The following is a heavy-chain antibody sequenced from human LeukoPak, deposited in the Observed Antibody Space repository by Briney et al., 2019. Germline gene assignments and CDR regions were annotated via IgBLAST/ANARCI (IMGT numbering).Heavy chain of an antibody. CDR3: ARSPLGTAGPFDY. V-gene: IGHV3-11*04. CDR1: GFSFSDFW. CDR2: ISDSGSSI. Sequence: PGGSLRLSCAASGFSFSDFWMNWVRQAPGKGLEWVSYISDSGSSIFYEDSVKGRFTISRDNAKNSLYLQMNSLRAEDTAVYYCARSPLGTAGPFDYWGQGTLVTVSS. D-gene: IGHD6-13*01. J-gene: IGHJ4*02.